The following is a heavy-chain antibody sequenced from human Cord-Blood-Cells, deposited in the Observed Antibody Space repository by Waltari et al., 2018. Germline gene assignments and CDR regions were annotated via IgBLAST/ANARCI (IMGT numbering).Heavy chain of an antibody. J-gene: IGHJ5*02. Sequence: QVQLQESGPGLVKPSETLSLTCAVSGYSISSGYYWGWIRQPPGKGLEWIGSIYHSGRTYYNPSLKSRVTISVDTSKNQFSLKLSSVTAADTAVYYCARDTYYYDRNWFDPWGQGTLVTVSS. D-gene: IGHD3-22*01. CDR2: IYHSGRT. CDR1: GYSISSGYY. V-gene: IGHV4-38-2*02. CDR3: ARDTYYYDRNWFDP.